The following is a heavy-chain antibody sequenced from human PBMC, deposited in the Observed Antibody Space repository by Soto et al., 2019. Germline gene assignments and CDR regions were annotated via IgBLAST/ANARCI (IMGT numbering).Heavy chain of an antibody. Sequence: QVQLVESGGGVVQPGRSLRLSCAASGFTFSSYAMHWVRQAPGKGLEWVAVISYDGSNKYYSDSVKGRFTISRDNSKNTLYLQMNSLRAEDTAVYYCARGGVIVVVTAINNPFGMDVWGQGTTVTVSS. CDR1: GFTFSSYA. CDR2: ISYDGSNK. V-gene: IGHV3-30-3*01. CDR3: ARGGVIVVVTAINNPFGMDV. J-gene: IGHJ6*02. D-gene: IGHD2-21*02.